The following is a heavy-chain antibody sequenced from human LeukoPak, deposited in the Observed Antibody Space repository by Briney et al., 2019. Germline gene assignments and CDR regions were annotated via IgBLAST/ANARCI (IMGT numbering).Heavy chain of an antibody. CDR1: GFTCSSYW. J-gene: IGHJ4*02. CDR3: AREIRSGSYPYYFDY. Sequence: GGSLRLSCAASGFTCSSYWMHWVRQAPGKWLVWVSRINSDGSSTSYADSVKGRFTISRDNAKNTLYLQMNSLRAEDTAVYYCAREIRSGSYPYYFDYWGQGTLVTVSS. D-gene: IGHD1-26*01. CDR2: INSDGSST. V-gene: IGHV3-74*01.